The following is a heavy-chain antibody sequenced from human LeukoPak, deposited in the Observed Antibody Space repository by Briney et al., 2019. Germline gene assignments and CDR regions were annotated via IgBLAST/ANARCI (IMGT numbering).Heavy chain of an antibody. D-gene: IGHD2-2*01. CDR1: GFTFSSYS. CDR2: ISSSSSYI. Sequence: GGSLRLSCAASGFTFSSYSMNWVRQAPGKGLEWVSSISSSSSYIYYADSVKGRFTISRDNAKNSLYLQMNSLSAEETAVYFCARVGYCSRTSCSGFDAWSQGTLVTVSS. J-gene: IGHJ5*02. CDR3: ARVGYCSRTSCSGFDA. V-gene: IGHV3-21*01.